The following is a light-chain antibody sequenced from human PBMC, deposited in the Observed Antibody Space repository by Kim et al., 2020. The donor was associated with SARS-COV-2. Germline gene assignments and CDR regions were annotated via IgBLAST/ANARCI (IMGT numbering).Light chain of an antibody. CDR2: GNSDGSH. J-gene: IGLJ3*02. V-gene: IGLV4-69*01. CDR3: QSWGTGIQV. Sequence: ASVKPNCALSRGQIRDPMAWDEEQPEEGPRDPIKGNSDGSHNRGDGIPDRFSGSSSGAERYRTISSLQSEDEADYYCQSWGTGIQVCGGGTKLTVL. CDR1: RGQIRDP.